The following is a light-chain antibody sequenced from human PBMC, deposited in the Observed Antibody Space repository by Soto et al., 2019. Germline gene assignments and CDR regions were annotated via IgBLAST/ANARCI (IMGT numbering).Light chain of an antibody. CDR1: QSVSNNS. CDR2: GAS. J-gene: IGKJ1*01. V-gene: IGKV3-20*01. CDR3: QQYGSSGT. Sequence: EMVWTQAPGTLSLSPGDRATLSCRARQSVSNNSLAWYEQNPGQDPRLLIYGASNRATGIPDRFSGSGSGTDFTLTISRLEPQDFAVYYWQQYGSSGTFGQGTKVESK.